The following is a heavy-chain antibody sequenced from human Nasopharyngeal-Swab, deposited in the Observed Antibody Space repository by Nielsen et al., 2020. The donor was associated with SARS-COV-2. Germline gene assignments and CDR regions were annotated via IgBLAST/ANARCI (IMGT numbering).Heavy chain of an antibody. CDR2: ISWNSGSI. Sequence: VRQAPGKGLEWVSGISWNSGSIGYADSVKGRFTIPRGNAKNSLYLQMNSLRAEDTALYYCAKDMRIAAAFDYWGQGTLVTVSS. D-gene: IGHD6-13*01. J-gene: IGHJ4*02. V-gene: IGHV3-9*01. CDR3: AKDMRIAAAFDY.